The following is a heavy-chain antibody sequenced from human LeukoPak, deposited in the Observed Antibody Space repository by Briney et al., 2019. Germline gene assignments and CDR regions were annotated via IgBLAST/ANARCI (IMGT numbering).Heavy chain of an antibody. CDR2: ISGSGGST. D-gene: IGHD2-15*01. CDR3: AKGGGVVTAVSGY. V-gene: IGHV3-23*01. CDR1: GFIFSSFA. Sequence: PGGSLRLSCAASGFIFSSFAMSWVRQAPGKGLEWVSTISGSGGSTYYADSVKGRFTISRDNSKNTLYLQMNSLRAEDTAVFYCAKGGGVVTAVSGYWGQGTLVTVSS. J-gene: IGHJ4*02.